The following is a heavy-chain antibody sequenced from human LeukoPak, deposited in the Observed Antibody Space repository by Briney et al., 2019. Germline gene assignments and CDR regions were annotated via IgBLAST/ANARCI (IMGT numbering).Heavy chain of an antibody. CDR3: ALKSRGYCSGGRCYIGY. J-gene: IGHJ4*02. D-gene: IGHD2-15*01. CDR1: GYSFTNYW. V-gene: IGHV5-51*01. Sequence: GESLTISCKGSGYSFTNYWIGWVRQMPGKGLEWMGIIYPGDSDTRYSPSFQGQVTISADKSISTAYLQWSSLRASDSAMYYCALKSRGYCSGGRCYIGYWGQGTLVTVSS. CDR2: IYPGDSDT.